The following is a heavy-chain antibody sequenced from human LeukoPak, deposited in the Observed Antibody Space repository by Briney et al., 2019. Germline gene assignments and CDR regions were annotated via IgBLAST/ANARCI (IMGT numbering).Heavy chain of an antibody. V-gene: IGHV3-64D*09. Sequence: GRSLRLSCSASVFTFCSYTMHWVRQAPGEGLEYVSAICGNGGNTYYAHSLKGRFTISREHSKNTLSLNMSSLRVQDRAVFYCVITSGTGSLDYWGQGTLVTVSS. CDR2: ICGNGGNT. D-gene: IGHD1-1*01. CDR1: VFTFCSYT. CDR3: VITSGTGSLDY. J-gene: IGHJ4*02.